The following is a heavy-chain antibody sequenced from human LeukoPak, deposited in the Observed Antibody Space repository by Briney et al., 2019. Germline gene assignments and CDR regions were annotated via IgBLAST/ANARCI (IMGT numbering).Heavy chain of an antibody. CDR1: GYTFTGYY. Sequence: GASVKVSCKASGYTFTGYYMHWVRQAPGQGLEWMGWINPNSGGTNYAQKFQGRVTMTRDTSISTAYMELSRLRSDDTAVYYCASIFPFRFLEWFHDYWGQGTLVTVSS. D-gene: IGHD3-3*01. CDR2: INPNSGGT. CDR3: ASIFPFRFLEWFHDY. V-gene: IGHV1-2*02. J-gene: IGHJ4*02.